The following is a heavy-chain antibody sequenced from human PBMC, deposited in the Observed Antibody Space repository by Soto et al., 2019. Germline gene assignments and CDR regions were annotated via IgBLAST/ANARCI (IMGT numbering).Heavy chain of an antibody. V-gene: IGHV4-30-2*01. D-gene: IGHD6-13*01. CDR1: GGSISSGGYS. Sequence: QLQLQESGSGLVKPSQTLSLTCAVSGGSISSGGYSWSWIRQPPGKGLEWIGYIYHSGSTYYNPDLKIRVTISVDGSKNPFSLKLSTVTAADTAVYYCARAKSSIPPRGFDPCGQGTLVTVAS. J-gene: IGHJ5*02. CDR2: IYHSGST. CDR3: ARAKSSIPPRGFDP.